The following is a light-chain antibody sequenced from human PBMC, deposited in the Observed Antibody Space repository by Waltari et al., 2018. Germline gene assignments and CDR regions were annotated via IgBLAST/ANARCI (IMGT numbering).Light chain of an antibody. Sequence: QSALTQPASVSGSPRQSISISCTGISTDVGGFNFFSWYQQTPGKAPKLMIYDVFNRPSGVSTRFSGSKSDHAASLAISGLQAEDEAVDYCSSYQASPPRVVFGGGTKVTVL. V-gene: IGLV2-14*03. CDR1: STDVGGFNF. CDR3: SSYQASPPRVV. CDR2: DVF. J-gene: IGLJ2*01.